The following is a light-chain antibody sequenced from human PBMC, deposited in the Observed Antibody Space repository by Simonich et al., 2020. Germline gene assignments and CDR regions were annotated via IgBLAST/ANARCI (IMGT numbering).Light chain of an antibody. J-gene: IGLJ2*01. V-gene: IGLV2-11*01. Sequence: QSALTQPRSVSGSPGQSGTISCTGTSSYVGGYNYVSWYQQHPGKAPKLMIYDVSNRPSGVPDRFSGSTSGNTASLTISGLQAEDEADYYCCSYAGSYTLVFGGGTKLTVL. CDR1: SSYVGGYNY. CDR2: DVS. CDR3: CSYAGSYTLV.